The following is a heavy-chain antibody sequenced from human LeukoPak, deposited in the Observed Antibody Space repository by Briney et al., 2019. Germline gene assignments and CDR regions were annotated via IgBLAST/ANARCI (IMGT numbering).Heavy chain of an antibody. Sequence: XSYXWXWXXQXXXXGLEWIGYIYHSGSTYYNPSLKSRVTISVDRSKNQFSLKLSSVTAADTAVYYCARTSVLAGIGHWGQGTLVTVSS. J-gene: IGHJ4*02. CDR3: ARTSVLAGIGH. CDR1: XSYX. V-gene: IGHV4-30-2*01. D-gene: IGHD2/OR15-2a*01. CDR2: IYHSGST.